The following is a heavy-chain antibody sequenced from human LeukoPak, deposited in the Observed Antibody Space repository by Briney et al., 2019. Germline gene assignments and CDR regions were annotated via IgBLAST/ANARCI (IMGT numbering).Heavy chain of an antibody. Sequence: GGSLRLSCSASGFTFSSYAMHWVRQAPGKGLEYVSAISSNGGSTYYADSVKGRFTISRDNSKNTLYLQMSSLRAEDTAVYYCVKDYSSITIFSNFDYWGQGTLVTVSS. J-gene: IGHJ4*02. CDR3: VKDYSSITIFSNFDY. CDR1: GFTFSSYA. D-gene: IGHD3-9*01. V-gene: IGHV3-64D*06. CDR2: ISSNGGST.